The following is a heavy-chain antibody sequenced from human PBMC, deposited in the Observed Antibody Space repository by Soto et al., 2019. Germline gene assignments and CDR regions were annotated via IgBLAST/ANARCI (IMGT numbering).Heavy chain of an antibody. CDR2: SNHSGST. Sequence: QVQLQQWGAGLLKPSETLSLTCAVYGGSFSGYYWTWIRQPPGTGLEWIGESNHSGSTNYNPSLKSRVAISVDTSKNQFSLKLTSVTAADTAVYCCARDKITGLFDYWGQGTLVTVSS. J-gene: IGHJ4*02. CDR1: GGSFSGYY. D-gene: IGHD2-8*02. V-gene: IGHV4-34*01. CDR3: ARDKITGLFDY.